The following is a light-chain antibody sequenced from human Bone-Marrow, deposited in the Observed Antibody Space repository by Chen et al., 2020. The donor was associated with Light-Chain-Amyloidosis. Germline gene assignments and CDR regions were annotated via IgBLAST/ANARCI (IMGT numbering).Light chain of an antibody. CDR1: SSDVGGYNH. CDR2: EVS. Sequence: QSALTQPASVSGSPGQSLTISCTGTSSDVGGYNHVSWYHHHPGKAPKLMIYEVSNRPSGISNRFSGSKSGNTASLSISGLQAEDEADYYCSSYTSSVSYVFGSGTKVTVL. CDR3: SSYTSSVSYV. V-gene: IGLV2-14*01. J-gene: IGLJ1*01.